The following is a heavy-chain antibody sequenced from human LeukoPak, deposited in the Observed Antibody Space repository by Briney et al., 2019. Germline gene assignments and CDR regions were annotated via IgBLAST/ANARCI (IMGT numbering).Heavy chain of an antibody. CDR1: GGTFSSYA. Sequence: SVKVSCKASGGTFSSYAISWVRQAPGQGLEWMGGTIPIFGTANYAQKFQGRVTITADESTSTAYMELSSLRSEDTAVYYCARAGDGYSFGQTPFDYWGQRTLVTVSS. D-gene: IGHD5-24*01. J-gene: IGHJ4*02. CDR3: ARAGDGYSFGQTPFDY. CDR2: TIPIFGTA. V-gene: IGHV1-69*13.